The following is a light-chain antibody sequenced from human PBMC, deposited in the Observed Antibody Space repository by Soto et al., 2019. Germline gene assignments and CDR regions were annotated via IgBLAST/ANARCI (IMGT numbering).Light chain of an antibody. J-gene: IGLJ2*01. CDR1: SNDVGGYNY. Sequence: QSALTQPASVSGSPGQSITISCTGTSNDVGGYNYVSWYQQHPGKAPKLMIYAVTNRPSGISNRFSGSKSANTASLTISGLQAEDEADYFCSSYTTIGAPHVVFGGGTKVTVL. CDR2: AVT. V-gene: IGLV2-14*03. CDR3: SSYTTIGAPHVV.